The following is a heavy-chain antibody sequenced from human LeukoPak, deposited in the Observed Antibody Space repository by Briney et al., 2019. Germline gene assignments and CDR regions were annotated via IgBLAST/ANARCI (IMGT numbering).Heavy chain of an antibody. V-gene: IGHV4-34*01. CDR3: ARSARGYCSGGSCYSKYFQH. D-gene: IGHD2-15*01. J-gene: IGHJ1*01. CDR1: GGSFSGYY. Sequence: SETLSLTCAVYGGSFSGYYWSWIRQPPGKGLEWIGEINHSGSTNYNPSPKSRVTISVNTSKNQFTLKLSSVTAADTAVYYCARSARGYCSGGSCYSKYFQHCGQGDLVTVSS. CDR2: INHSGST.